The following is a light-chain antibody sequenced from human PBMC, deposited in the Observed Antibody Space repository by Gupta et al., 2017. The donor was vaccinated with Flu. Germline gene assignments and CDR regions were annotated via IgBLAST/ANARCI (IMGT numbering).Light chain of an antibody. CDR3: QQCRSYPST. V-gene: IGKV3-11*01. CDR2: DAS. Sequence: IVLTQSPDTLSLSPGERATLPCRASQSVTSYLAWYQQKPGQSPRLLIYDASNRATGIPARFSGSGSGTXFTRTIXSLEPEDFAVYYCQQCRSYPSTFGXGTKVEI. CDR1: QSVTSY. J-gene: IGKJ1*01.